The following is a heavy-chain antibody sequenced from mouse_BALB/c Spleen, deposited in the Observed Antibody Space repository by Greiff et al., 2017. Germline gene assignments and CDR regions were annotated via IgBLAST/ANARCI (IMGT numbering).Heavy chain of an antibody. J-gene: IGHJ4*01. Sequence: EVQLMESGGGLVKPGGSLKLSCAASGFTFSSYAMSWVRQTPEKRLEWVASISSGGSTYYPDSVKGRFTISRDNARNILYLQMSSLRSEDTAMYYCARGPYGTGYYYAMDYWGQGTSVTVSS. CDR2: ISSGGST. CDR3: ARGPYGTGYYYAMDY. CDR1: GFTFSSYA. V-gene: IGHV5-6-5*01. D-gene: IGHD1-2*01.